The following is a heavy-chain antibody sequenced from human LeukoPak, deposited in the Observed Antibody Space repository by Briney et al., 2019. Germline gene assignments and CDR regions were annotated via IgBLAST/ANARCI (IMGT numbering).Heavy chain of an antibody. J-gene: IGHJ4*02. V-gene: IGHV4-59*01. CDR2: IYYSGST. CDR1: GGSFSGYY. Sequence: SETLSLTCAVYGGSFSGYYWSWIRQPPGKGLEWIGYIYYSGSTNYNPSLKSRVTISVDTSKNQFSLKLSSVTAADTAVYYCARDLGVHFDYWGQGTLVTVSS. D-gene: IGHD2-8*01. CDR3: ARDLGVHFDY.